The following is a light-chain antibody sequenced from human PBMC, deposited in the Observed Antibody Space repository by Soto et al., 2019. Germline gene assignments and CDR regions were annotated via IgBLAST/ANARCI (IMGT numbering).Light chain of an antibody. J-gene: IGKJ4*01. CDR2: AAS. Sequence: AIRMTQSPSSFSASTGDRVTITCRASQGISSYLAWYQQKPGKAPKLLIYAASTLQSGVPSRFSGSGSGTDFTLTISCLQSDDFATYYCQQYYSYPLIFGGGTKVDIK. CDR1: QGISSY. CDR3: QQYYSYPLI. V-gene: IGKV1-8*01.